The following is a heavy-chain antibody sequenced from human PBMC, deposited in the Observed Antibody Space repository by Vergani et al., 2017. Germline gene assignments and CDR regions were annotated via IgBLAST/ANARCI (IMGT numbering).Heavy chain of an antibody. CDR1: GFTFSSYA. CDR3: ARTFGSAGSGGFDI. CDR2: IGNGGDSE. J-gene: IGHJ3*02. Sequence: EVHLLESGGGLVQSGGSLRLSCAASGFTFSSYAMRWVRQAPGKGLEWVSAIGNGGDSEFYRDSVKGRFTISRDNSKNARYLQVNSLRAEDTAVYFCARTFGSAGSGGFDIWGQGTMVTVSS. D-gene: IGHD1-26*01. V-gene: IGHV3-23*01.